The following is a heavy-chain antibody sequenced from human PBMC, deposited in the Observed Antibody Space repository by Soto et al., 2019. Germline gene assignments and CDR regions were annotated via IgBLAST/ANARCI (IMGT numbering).Heavy chain of an antibody. Sequence: PGGSLRLSCAASGFTVSSYHMSWVRQAPGKGLEWVSIIYGAGSADFADSVKGRFTISRDNSKNTLYLQMSSLRDEDTAVYYCARDMSIFGVPIKRSWSDYWGQGTLVTVSS. CDR3: ARDMSIFGVPIKRSWSDY. D-gene: IGHD3-3*01. J-gene: IGHJ4*02. CDR2: IYGAGSA. CDR1: GFTVSSYH. V-gene: IGHV3-66*01.